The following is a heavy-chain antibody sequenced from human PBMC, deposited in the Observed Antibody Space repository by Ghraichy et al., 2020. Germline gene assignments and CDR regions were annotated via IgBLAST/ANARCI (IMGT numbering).Heavy chain of an antibody. Sequence: GASLRLSCAASGFTLNNYWMNWVRQAPGKGLEWVANVRQDGGWQHYMDSVKGRFTISRDNAKNSLYLQMNSLRAEDTAVYYCARDYSSTGGMDVWGQGTTVTVSS. CDR3: ARDYSSTGGMDV. D-gene: IGHD6-19*01. J-gene: IGHJ6*02. V-gene: IGHV3-7*01. CDR2: VRQDGGWQ. CDR1: GFTLNNYW.